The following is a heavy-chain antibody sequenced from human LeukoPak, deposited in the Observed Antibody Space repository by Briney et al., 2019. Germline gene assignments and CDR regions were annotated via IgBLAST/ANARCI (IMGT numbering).Heavy chain of an antibody. J-gene: IGHJ3*02. CDR3: AKLPVVEMATIGDAFGI. CDR2: ISWNSGSI. D-gene: IGHD5-24*01. CDR1: GFTFEDYA. Sequence: GRSLRLSCAASGFTFEDYAMHWVRQAPGKGLEWVSGISWNSGSIGYADSVKGRFTISRDNAKNSLYLQMNSLRAEDTALYYCAKLPVVEMATIGDAFGIWGQGTMVTVSS. V-gene: IGHV3-9*01.